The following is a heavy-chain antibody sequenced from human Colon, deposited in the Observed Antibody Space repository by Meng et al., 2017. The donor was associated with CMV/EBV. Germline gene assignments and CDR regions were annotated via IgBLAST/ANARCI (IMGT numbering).Heavy chain of an antibody. D-gene: IGHD6-13*01. J-gene: IGHJ4*02. CDR3: AKPYSSSWYRDY. CDR2: ISGSGGST. V-gene: IGHV3-23*01. Sequence: CAASGFTFSSYAMSWVRQAPGKGLEWVSGISGSGGSTYYADSVKGRFTISRDNSKNTLYLQMNSLRAEDTAVYYCAKPYSSSWYRDYWGQGTLVTVSS. CDR1: GFTFSSYA.